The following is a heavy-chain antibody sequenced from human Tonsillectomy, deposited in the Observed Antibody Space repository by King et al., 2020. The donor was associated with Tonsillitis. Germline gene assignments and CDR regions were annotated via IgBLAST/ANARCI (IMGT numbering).Heavy chain of an antibody. CDR1: GFTFSSYW. CDR2: INSDGSST. CDR3: ARAPPPRGSLRYFDY. D-gene: IGHD5-12*01. V-gene: IGHV3-74*01. J-gene: IGHJ4*02. Sequence: VQLVESGGGLVQPGGSLRLSCTASGFTFSSYWMHWVRQAPGKGLVWVSRINSDGSSTSYADSVKGRFTISRDNAKNTLYLQMNSLRDEDTAVYYCARAPPPRGSLRYFDYWGQGTLVTVSS.